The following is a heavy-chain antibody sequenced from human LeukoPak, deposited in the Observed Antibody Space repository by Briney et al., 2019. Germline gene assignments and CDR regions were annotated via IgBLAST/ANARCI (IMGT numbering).Heavy chain of an antibody. J-gene: IGHJ4*02. D-gene: IGHD4-11*01. CDR2: ISGSDNTI. CDR1: GFTFSAYS. V-gene: IGHV3-48*02. CDR3: AREGYNNYGTRYFDY. Sequence: GGSLRLSCAASGFTFSAYSMNWVRQAPGKGLEWVSYISGSDNTIYYADSVKGRFTISRDNAKDSLYLQMNGLRDEDTAVYYCAREGYNNYGTRYFDYWGQGTLVTVSS.